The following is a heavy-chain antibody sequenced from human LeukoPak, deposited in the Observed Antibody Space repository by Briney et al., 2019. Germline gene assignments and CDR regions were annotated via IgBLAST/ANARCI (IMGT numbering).Heavy chain of an antibody. Sequence: ASVKVSCKASGYTFNSYGITWVRQAPGQGLEWMGWISTYNGNANYAQKLQGRLTMTTDTSTSTAYMELRSLRSDDTAVYYCARKVDEYSSSSADYWGQGTLVTVSS. CDR3: ARKVDEYSSSSADY. J-gene: IGHJ4*02. CDR2: ISTYNGNA. V-gene: IGHV1-18*01. D-gene: IGHD6-6*01. CDR1: GYTFNSYG.